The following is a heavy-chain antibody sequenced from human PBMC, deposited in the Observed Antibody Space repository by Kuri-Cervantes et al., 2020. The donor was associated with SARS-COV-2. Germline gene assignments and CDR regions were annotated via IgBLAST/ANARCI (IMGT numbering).Heavy chain of an antibody. V-gene: IGHV3-30*03. D-gene: IGHD2-21*01. CDR3: ARARVGVFDF. Sequence: GESLKISCAASGFTVSSNYMSWVRQAPGKGLEWVAMISSDGSNKNYADSVKGRFTISRDNSKNTLYLQINSLRTEDTAVFYCARARVGVFDFWGQGALVTVSS. J-gene: IGHJ4*02. CDR1: GFTVSSNY. CDR2: ISSDGSNK.